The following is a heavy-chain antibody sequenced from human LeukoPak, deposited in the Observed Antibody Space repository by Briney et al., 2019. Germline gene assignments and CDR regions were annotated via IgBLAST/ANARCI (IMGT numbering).Heavy chain of an antibody. V-gene: IGHV1-46*01. CDR3: ARDALSYDYSWGSYGHLGIDP. CDR2: VNPSGGTT. Sequence: ASVKVSCKASGYTFTRCYMHWVRQAPGQGLEWMGIVNPSGGTTDYAQKFHGRITVTRDTSTSTVYMELTSLTSEDTAVYYCARDALSYDYSWGSYGHLGIDPWGQGTLVTVSS. J-gene: IGHJ5*02. CDR1: GYTFTRCY. D-gene: IGHD3-16*01.